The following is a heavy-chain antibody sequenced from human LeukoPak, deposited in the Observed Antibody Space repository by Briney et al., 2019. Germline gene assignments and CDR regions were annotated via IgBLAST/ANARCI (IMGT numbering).Heavy chain of an antibody. CDR3: ARESMVRGVIIQNWFDP. Sequence: SETLSLTCSVSGDSISYFYWSWIRQAAGKGLEWIGYIYYSGSTNYNPSLKSRVTISVDTSKNQFSLKLSSVTAADTAVYYCARESMVRGVIIQNWFDPWGQGTLVTVSS. CDR1: GDSISYFY. J-gene: IGHJ5*02. V-gene: IGHV4-59*01. D-gene: IGHD3-10*01. CDR2: IYYSGST.